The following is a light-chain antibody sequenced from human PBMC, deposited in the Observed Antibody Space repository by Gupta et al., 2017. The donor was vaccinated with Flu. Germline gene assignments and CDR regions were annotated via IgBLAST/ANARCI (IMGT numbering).Light chain of an antibody. V-gene: IGLV3-21*02. CDR2: DDT. J-gene: IGLJ3*02. CDR3: QVWDGTSDHPCM. Sequence: SYVLSQPPSVSVAPGQTARITCGGNNIGTKSVHWYQQKPGQAPVLVIYDDTDRPSGIPERFSGSNSGNTATLTISRVEAGDEDDYYCQVWDGTSDHPCMFGGGTKLTVL. CDR1: NIGTKS.